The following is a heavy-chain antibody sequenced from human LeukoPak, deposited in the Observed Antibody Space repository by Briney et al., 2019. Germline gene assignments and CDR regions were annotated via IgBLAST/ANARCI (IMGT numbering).Heavy chain of an antibody. Sequence: GGSLRLSCAASGFTFSSYAMSWVRQAPGKGLEWVSTISGSGGSTYYADSVKGRFTISRDNSRDTLYLQMNSLRAEDTAVYYCAKGYYDYVWGGYYFDHWGQGTLVTVFS. D-gene: IGHD3-16*01. CDR1: GFTFSSYA. CDR2: ISGSGGST. CDR3: AKGYYDYVWGGYYFDH. J-gene: IGHJ4*02. V-gene: IGHV3-23*01.